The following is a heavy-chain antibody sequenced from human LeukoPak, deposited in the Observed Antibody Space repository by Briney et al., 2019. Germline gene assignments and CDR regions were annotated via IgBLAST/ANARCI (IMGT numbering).Heavy chain of an antibody. CDR2: IYRSGST. D-gene: IGHD1-1*01. V-gene: IGHV4-30-2*01. Sequence: SETLSLTCVASGDSMSGGGYSWIWVRQPLGKGLEWIGNIYRSGSTYYNPSLNSRSSMSLDRSQIQFCLRLSPVTAVDTAVYYCARRRNQVANVDSSGQRILVSVSS. CDR3: ARRRNQVANVDS. CDR1: GDSMSGGGYS. J-gene: IGHJ4*02.